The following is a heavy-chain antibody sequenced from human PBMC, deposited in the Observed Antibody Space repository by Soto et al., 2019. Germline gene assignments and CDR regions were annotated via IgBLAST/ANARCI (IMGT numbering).Heavy chain of an antibody. CDR3: ARLVRGGFCRGGSCFSYYYCGMDV. Sequence: GESLKISCKGSGYSFTSYWISWVRQTPGKGLEWMGRIDPSDSYTNYSPSFQGHVTISADKSISTAYLQWSSLKASDTAMYYFARLVRGGFCRGGSCFSYYYCGMDVWGQGTTVTVSS. D-gene: IGHD2-15*01. V-gene: IGHV5-10-1*01. CDR2: IDPSDSYT. J-gene: IGHJ6*02. CDR1: GYSFTSYW.